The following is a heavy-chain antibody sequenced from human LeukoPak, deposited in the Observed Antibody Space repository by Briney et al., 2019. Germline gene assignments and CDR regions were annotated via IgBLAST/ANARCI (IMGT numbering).Heavy chain of an antibody. CDR2: IYSRGT. Sequence: SETLSLTCTVSGGSISSYYLSWIRQPAGKGLEWIGRIYSRGTTYNPSLKDRVTMSADTSRNHVSLTLNSVTAADTAVYYCARVSRTTYYYGSGHFDYWGQGTLVTVSS. V-gene: IGHV4-4*07. CDR1: GGSISSYY. D-gene: IGHD3-10*01. J-gene: IGHJ4*02. CDR3: ARVSRTTYYYGSGHFDY.